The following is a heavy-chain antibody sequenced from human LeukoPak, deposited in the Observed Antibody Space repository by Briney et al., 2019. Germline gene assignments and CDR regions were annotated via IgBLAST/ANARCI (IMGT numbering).Heavy chain of an antibody. J-gene: IGHJ5*02. Sequence: PGGSLRLSCAASGFTFSNYAMSWVRQAPGKGLEWVSAIRSDRVTTYDADSVKGRFTISRDNSKNTLFLEMKCLRAEDTAVYYCARVQLSAEGGELDPWGQGTLVIVSS. CDR2: IRSDRVTT. CDR1: GFTFSNYA. V-gene: IGHV3-23*01. D-gene: IGHD1-1*01. CDR3: ARVQLSAEGGELDP.